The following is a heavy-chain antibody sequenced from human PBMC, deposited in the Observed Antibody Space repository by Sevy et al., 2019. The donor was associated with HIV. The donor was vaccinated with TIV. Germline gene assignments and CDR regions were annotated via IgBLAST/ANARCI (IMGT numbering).Heavy chain of an antibody. Sequence: GGSLRLSCAASGFTFSNAWMSWVRQAPGKGLEWVGRIKSKTDGGTTDYAAPVKSRFTISRDDSKNTLYLQMNSLKTEDTAVYYCTTDPTMIVVVITSPLGDIWGQGTMVTVSS. CDR2: IKSKTDGGTT. V-gene: IGHV3-15*01. D-gene: IGHD3-22*01. J-gene: IGHJ3*02. CDR3: TTDPTMIVVVITSPLGDI. CDR1: GFTFSNAW.